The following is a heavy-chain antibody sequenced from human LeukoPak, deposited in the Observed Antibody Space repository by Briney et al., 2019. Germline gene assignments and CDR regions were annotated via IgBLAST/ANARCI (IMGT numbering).Heavy chain of an antibody. D-gene: IGHD6-13*01. Sequence: PSETLSLTCAVYGGSFSGYYWSWIRQPPGKGLEWIGEINHSGSTNYNLSLKSRVTISVDTSKNQFSLKLSSVTAADTAVYYCARRGAAAGRWGQGTLVTVSS. CDR2: INHSGST. J-gene: IGHJ4*02. CDR3: ARRGAAAGR. V-gene: IGHV4-34*01. CDR1: GGSFSGYY.